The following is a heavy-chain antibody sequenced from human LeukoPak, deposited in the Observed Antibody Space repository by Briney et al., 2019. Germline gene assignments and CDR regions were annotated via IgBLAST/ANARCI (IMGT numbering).Heavy chain of an antibody. CDR2: ISSSGITI. Sequence: GGSLRLSCAASGFTFSDYYMTWIRQAPGKGLEWVSYISSSGITIYYADSVKGRFTISRDNPKNTLYLQMNSLRAEDTAVYYCAELGITMIGGVWGKGTTVTISS. J-gene: IGHJ6*04. CDR3: AELGITMIGGV. V-gene: IGHV3-11*04. CDR1: GFTFSDYY. D-gene: IGHD3-10*02.